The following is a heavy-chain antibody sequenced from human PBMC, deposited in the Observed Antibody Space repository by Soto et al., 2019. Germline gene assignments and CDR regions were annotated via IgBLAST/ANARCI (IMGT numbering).Heavy chain of an antibody. D-gene: IGHD3-22*01. V-gene: IGHV3-9*01. J-gene: IGHJ4*02. CDR2: ISWNSGSI. CDR3: AKDNMVRSLFYYDSSGYDY. CDR1: GFTFDDYA. Sequence: GGSLRLSCAASGFTFDDYAMHWVRQAPGKGLEWVSGISWNSGSIGYADSVKGRFTISRDNAKNSLYLQMNSLRAEDTALYYCAKDNMVRSLFYYDSSGYDYWGQGTLVTVSS.